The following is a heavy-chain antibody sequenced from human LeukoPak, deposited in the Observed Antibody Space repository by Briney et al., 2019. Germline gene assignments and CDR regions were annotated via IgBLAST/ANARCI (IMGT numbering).Heavy chain of an antibody. CDR2: ISTNGDRT. J-gene: IGHJ4*02. V-gene: IGHV3-23*01. CDR1: GLTFSNYA. CDR3: ARKLWHRNDC. D-gene: IGHD3-16*01. Sequence: GGSLRLSCAASGLTFSNYAMTWVRQAPGKGLEWVSAISTNGDRTYYADPVKGRFTVSRDNFKNTLYLQMNSLRAEDAALYYCARKLWHRNDCWGQGTLVTVSS.